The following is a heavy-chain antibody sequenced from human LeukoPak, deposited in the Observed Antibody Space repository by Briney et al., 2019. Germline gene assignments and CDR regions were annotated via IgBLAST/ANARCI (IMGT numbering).Heavy chain of an antibody. CDR3: ASRKLGNDY. CDR1: GGSVSDYY. Sequence: PSETLSLTCTVSGGSVSDYYWGWIRQSPGKALEWIGYIYYTETSYNPSLKSRVTISADTSRDRFSLKLSSVTAADTAVYYCASRKLGNDYWGQGILVTVTS. D-gene: IGHD7-27*01. J-gene: IGHJ4*02. CDR2: IYYTET. V-gene: IGHV4-59*02.